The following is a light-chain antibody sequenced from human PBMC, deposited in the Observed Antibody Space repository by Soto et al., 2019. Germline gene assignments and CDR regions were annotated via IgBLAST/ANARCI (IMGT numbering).Light chain of an antibody. Sequence: QSALTQPASVSGSPGQSTTISCTGTSSDVGSYNYVSWYQQHPGRAPRLMIYEVSNRPSGVSNRFSGSKSGNTASLTISGLQAEDEADYYCCSYAGSRVYVFGSGTKLTVL. CDR1: SSDVGSYNY. CDR3: CSYAGSRVYV. V-gene: IGLV2-23*02. J-gene: IGLJ1*01. CDR2: EVS.